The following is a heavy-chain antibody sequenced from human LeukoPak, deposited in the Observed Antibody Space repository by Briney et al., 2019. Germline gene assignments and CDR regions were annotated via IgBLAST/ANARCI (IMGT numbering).Heavy chain of an antibody. Sequence: PSETLSLTCVVCGHSISSYYWSWIRQPAGKGLEWIGRIHTSGSTNYNPSLKSRVTMSVDTSKNQFSLRLSSVTAADTAVYYCATDRGLAVGGNFDYWGQGALVTVSS. J-gene: IGHJ4*02. CDR1: GHSISSYY. CDR3: ATDRGLAVGGNFDY. D-gene: IGHD6-19*01. V-gene: IGHV4-4*07. CDR2: IHTSGST.